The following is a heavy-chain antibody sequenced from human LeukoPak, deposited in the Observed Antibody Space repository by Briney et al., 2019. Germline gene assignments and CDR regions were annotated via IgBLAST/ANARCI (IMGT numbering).Heavy chain of an antibody. CDR3: ARDSTYYYDSGSSGPHYFDY. CDR1: GFTFSSYA. D-gene: IGHD3-10*01. CDR2: ISYQGDIT. Sequence: GRSLRLSCAASGFTFSSYAMHWVRQAPGKGLEWVALISYQGDITYYADSVKGRFTLSRDNSKTTLFLQLNSLRAEDTAVYYCARDSTYYYDSGSSGPHYFDYWGQGTLVTVSS. J-gene: IGHJ4*02. V-gene: IGHV3-30*17.